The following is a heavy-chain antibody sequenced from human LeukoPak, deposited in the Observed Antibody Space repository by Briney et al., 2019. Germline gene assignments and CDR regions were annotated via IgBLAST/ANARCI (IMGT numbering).Heavy chain of an antibody. Sequence: GGSLRLSCAASGFTFSNYAMSWVRQAPGKGLEWVSAISGSGGSTYYADSVKGRFTISRDNSKNTLYLQMNSLRAEDTAVYYCARHPDSSGYYAFDYWGQGTLVTVSS. CDR1: GFTFSNYA. CDR2: ISGSGGST. CDR3: ARHPDSSGYYAFDY. J-gene: IGHJ4*02. D-gene: IGHD3-22*01. V-gene: IGHV3-23*01.